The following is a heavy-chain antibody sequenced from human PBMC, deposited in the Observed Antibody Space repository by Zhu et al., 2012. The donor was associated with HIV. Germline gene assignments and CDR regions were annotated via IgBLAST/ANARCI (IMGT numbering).Heavy chain of an antibody. D-gene: IGHD6-6*01. Sequence: QVQLHQWGAGLLKPSETLSLTCAVYGGSFSGYYWSWIRQPPGKGLEWIGEINHSGSTNYNPSLKSRVTISVDTSKKQFSLKLSSVTAADTAVYYCARVLLGPGSSETGYYFDYWGQGTLVTVSS. J-gene: IGHJ4*02. CDR2: INHSGST. CDR1: GGSFSGYY. CDR3: ARVLLGPGSSETGYYFDY. V-gene: IGHV4-34*01.